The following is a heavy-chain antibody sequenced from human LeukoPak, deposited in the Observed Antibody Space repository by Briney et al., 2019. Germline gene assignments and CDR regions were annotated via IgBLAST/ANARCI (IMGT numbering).Heavy chain of an antibody. V-gene: IGHV4-4*02. CDR3: ASNPNYYDSSDHNWFDP. J-gene: IGHJ5*02. D-gene: IGHD3-22*01. CDR2: IHHSGGT. Sequence: SETLSLTCTVSGASVSRNWWSWVRQPPGKGLEWIGEIHHSGGTNYNPSLKSRVTISVDKSKNQFSLKLSSVTAADTAVYYCASNPNYYDSSDHNWFDPWGQGTLVTVSS. CDR1: GASVSRNW.